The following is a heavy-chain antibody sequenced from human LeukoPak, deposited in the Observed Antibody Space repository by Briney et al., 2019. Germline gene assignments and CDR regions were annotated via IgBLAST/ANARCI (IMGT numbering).Heavy chain of an antibody. Sequence: ASVKVSCKASGGTFSSYAISWVRQAPGQGLEWMGWINPNSGGTNYAQKFQGRVTMTRDTSISTAYMELSRLRSDDTAVYYCARVAGYRGPAAKRLDYWGQGTLVTVSS. CDR2: INPNSGGT. D-gene: IGHD2-2*01. CDR1: GGTFSSYA. J-gene: IGHJ4*02. V-gene: IGHV1-2*02. CDR3: ARVAGYRGPAAKRLDY.